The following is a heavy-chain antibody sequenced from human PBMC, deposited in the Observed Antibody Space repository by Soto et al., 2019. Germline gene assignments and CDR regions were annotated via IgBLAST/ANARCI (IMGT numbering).Heavy chain of an antibody. Sequence: ASVKVSCNVSGYTLTELSMHWVRQAPGKGLEWMGGFDPEDGETIYAQKFQGRVTMTEDTSTDTAYMELSSLRSEDTAVYYCATALINYYDSSGYSKHFVYWGQGTLVTVSS. D-gene: IGHD3-22*01. CDR2: FDPEDGET. CDR1: GYTLTELS. J-gene: IGHJ4*02. V-gene: IGHV1-24*01. CDR3: ATALINYYDSSGYSKHFVY.